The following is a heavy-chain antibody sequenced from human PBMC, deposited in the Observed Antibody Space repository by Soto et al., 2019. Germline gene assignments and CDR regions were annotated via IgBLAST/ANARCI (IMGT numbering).Heavy chain of an antibody. V-gene: IGHV4-59*08. CDR3: ARLLGWAVDY. CDR2: IYYSGST. J-gene: IGHJ4*02. CDR1: GGSISSYY. Sequence: QVQLQESGPALVKPSETLSLTCTVSGGSISSYYWSCIRQPPGKGLEWIVYIYYSGSTNYTPSLMSRVTISVDTSTNQFALRLSSVTAADTAVYYCARLLGWAVDYWGQGTLVTVSS. D-gene: IGHD3-16*01.